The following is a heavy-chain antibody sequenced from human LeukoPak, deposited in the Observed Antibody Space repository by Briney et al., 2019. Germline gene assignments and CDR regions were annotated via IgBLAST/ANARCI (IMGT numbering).Heavy chain of an antibody. D-gene: IGHD1-7*01. J-gene: IGHJ4*02. CDR1: GYTFTGYY. Sequence: ATVYLSCKASGYTFTGYYMHWVRQAPGHGLEWMGWINPNSGGTNYAQKFQGRVTMTRDTSISTAYMELSRLRSDDTAVYYCARLPSSRTGTTPGDYWGQGTLVTVSS. V-gene: IGHV1-2*02. CDR3: ARLPSSRTGTTPGDY. CDR2: INPNSGGT.